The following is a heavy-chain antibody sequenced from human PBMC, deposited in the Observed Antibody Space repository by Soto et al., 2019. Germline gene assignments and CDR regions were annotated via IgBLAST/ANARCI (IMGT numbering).Heavy chain of an antibody. CDR1: GGTFSSYA. CDR2: IIPIFGTA. J-gene: IGHJ6*02. Sequence: QVQLVQSGAEVKKPGSSVKVSCKASGGTFSSYAISWVRQAPGQGLEWMGGIIPIFGTANYAQKFQGRVTITADESTRTAYMELSSLRSEDTAVYYCARLPLFGGGVDYGMDVWGQGTTVTVSS. V-gene: IGHV1-69*12. CDR3: ARLPLFGGGVDYGMDV. D-gene: IGHD3-3*01.